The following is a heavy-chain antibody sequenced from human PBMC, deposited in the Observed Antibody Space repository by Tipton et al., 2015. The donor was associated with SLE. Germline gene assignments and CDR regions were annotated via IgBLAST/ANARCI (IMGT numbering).Heavy chain of an antibody. J-gene: IGHJ4*02. CDR2: IYTSGST. V-gene: IGHV4-4*08. CDR1: GGSISSYY. Sequence: TLSLTCTVSGGSISSYYWSWIRQPPGKGLEWIGYIYTSGSTNYNPSLQSRVTISVDTSKNQFSLKLSSVTAADTAVYYCAREYYDILTGYKYFDYWGQGTLVTVSS. D-gene: IGHD3-9*01. CDR3: AREYYDILTGYKYFDY.